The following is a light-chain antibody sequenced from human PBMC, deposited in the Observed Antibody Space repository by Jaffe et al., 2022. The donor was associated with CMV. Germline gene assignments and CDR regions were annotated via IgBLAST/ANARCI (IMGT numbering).Light chain of an antibody. V-gene: IGLV2-14*03. Sequence: QSALTQPASVSGSPGQSITISCTGTSSDVGSYNHVSWHQQHPGKAPKLMIYDLIYRPSGVSSRFSGSKSGSTASLTISGLQAEDEADYYCFSYAGSDTWVFGGGTKVSVL. J-gene: IGLJ3*02. CDR2: DLI. CDR1: SSDVGSYNH. CDR3: FSYAGSDTWV.